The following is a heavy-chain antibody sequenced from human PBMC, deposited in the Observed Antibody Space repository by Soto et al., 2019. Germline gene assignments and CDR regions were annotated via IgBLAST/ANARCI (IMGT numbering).Heavy chain of an antibody. D-gene: IGHD2-15*01. CDR1: GFTFSSYG. Sequence: GGSLRLSCAASGFTFSSYGMHWVRQAPGKGLEWVAVIWYDGSNKYYADSVKGRFTISRDNSKNTLYLQMNSLRAEDTAVYYCARDGGYCSGGSCYRWSRVLFDIWGQGTMVTVSS. J-gene: IGHJ3*02. CDR3: ARDGGYCSGGSCYRWSRVLFDI. V-gene: IGHV3-33*01. CDR2: IWYDGSNK.